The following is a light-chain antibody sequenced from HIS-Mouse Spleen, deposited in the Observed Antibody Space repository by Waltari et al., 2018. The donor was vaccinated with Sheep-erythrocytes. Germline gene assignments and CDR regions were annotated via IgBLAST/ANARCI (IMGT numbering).Light chain of an antibody. CDR3: CSYAGSYTVV. Sequence: QSALTQPRSVSGSPGPSVTISCTGTSSDVAGYNYVSWYQQHPGKAPKLMIYDVSKRPSGVPDRFSGSKSGNTASLTISGLQAEDEADYYCCSYAGSYTVVFGGGTKLTVL. CDR2: DVS. V-gene: IGLV2-11*01. J-gene: IGLJ2*01. CDR1: SSDVAGYNY.